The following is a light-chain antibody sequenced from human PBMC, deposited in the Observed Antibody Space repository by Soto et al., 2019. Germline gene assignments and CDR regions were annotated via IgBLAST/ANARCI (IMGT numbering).Light chain of an antibody. Sequence: EIVMTQSPATLSVSPGERATLSCRASQSVSSNLAWYQQTPGQAPRPLIYGASSRATGIPARFSGSGSGTDFTLTISRLEPEDFAVYYCQQYGSSGTCGQGTKGDIK. CDR3: QQYGSSGT. V-gene: IGKV3-20*01. J-gene: IGKJ1*01. CDR2: GAS. CDR1: QSVSSN.